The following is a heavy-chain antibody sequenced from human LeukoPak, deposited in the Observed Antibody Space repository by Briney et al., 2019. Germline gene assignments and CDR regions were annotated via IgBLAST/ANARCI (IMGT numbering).Heavy chain of an antibody. CDR2: ITDSGTSI. CDR1: GFTFSSYE. J-gene: IGHJ4*02. V-gene: IGHV3-48*03. CDR3: ATNPKSRAGFFDF. Sequence: GGSLRLSCAASGFTFSSYEMNWVRQAPGKGLEWVSYITDSGTSIYYADSVKGRFTISRDNAKNSLYLQMNSLRAEDTAVYYCATNPKSRAGFFDFWGQGTLVTVSS. D-gene: IGHD5-24*01.